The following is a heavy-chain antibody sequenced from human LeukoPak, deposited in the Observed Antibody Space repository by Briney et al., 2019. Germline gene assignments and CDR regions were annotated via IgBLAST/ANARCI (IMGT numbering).Heavy chain of an antibody. CDR2: IYYSGST. D-gene: IGHD1-20*01. CDR3: ARINWNQRVDY. Sequence: SETLSLTCTVSGGSISSYYWSWIRQPPGKGLEWIGYIYYSGSTNYNPSLKSRVTISVDTSKNQFSLKLSSVTAADTAVYYCARINWNQRVDYWGQGTLVTVSS. V-gene: IGHV4-59*01. J-gene: IGHJ4*02. CDR1: GGSISSYY.